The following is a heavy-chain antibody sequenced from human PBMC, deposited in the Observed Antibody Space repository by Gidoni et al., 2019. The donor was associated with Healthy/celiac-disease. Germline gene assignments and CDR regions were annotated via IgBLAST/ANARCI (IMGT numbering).Heavy chain of an antibody. CDR2: IYYSGST. Sequence: QVQLQESGPGLVKPSETLSLPCTVSGGSFSSYYWSWIRQPPGKGLEWIGYIYYSGSTNYNPSLKSRVTISVDTSKNQFSLKLSSVTAADTAVYYCASGYSSSWPSYWYFDLWGRGTLVTVSS. CDR3: ASGYSSSWPSYWYFDL. CDR1: GGSFSSYY. V-gene: IGHV4-59*01. D-gene: IGHD6-13*01. J-gene: IGHJ2*01.